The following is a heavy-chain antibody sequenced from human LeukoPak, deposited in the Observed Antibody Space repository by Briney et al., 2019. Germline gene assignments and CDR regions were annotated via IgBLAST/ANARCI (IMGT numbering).Heavy chain of an antibody. Sequence: SETLSLTCTVSGGSISSYYWSWIRQPAGKGLEWIGRIYTSGSTNYNPSLKSRVTMSVDTSKNQFSLKLSSVTAADTAVYYCAREVPVLAAAGPTRGYNWFDPWGQGTLVTVSS. CDR1: GGSISSYY. J-gene: IGHJ5*02. CDR3: AREVPVLAAAGPTRGYNWFDP. CDR2: IYTSGST. V-gene: IGHV4-4*07. D-gene: IGHD6-13*01.